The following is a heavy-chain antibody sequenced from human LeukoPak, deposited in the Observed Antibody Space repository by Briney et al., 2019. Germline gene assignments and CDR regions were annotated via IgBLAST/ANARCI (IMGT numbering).Heavy chain of an antibody. CDR3: ARDRVPLVITFGALDY. D-gene: IGHD3-16*01. CDR1: GFTFSSYA. V-gene: IGHV3-30-3*01. CDR2: ISYDGSNK. Sequence: PGRSLRLSCAASGFTFSSYAMHWVRQAPGKGLEWVAVISYDGSNKYYADSVKGRFTISRDNSKNTLYLQMNSLRAEDTAVYYCARDRVPLVITFGALDYWGQGTLVTVSS. J-gene: IGHJ4*02.